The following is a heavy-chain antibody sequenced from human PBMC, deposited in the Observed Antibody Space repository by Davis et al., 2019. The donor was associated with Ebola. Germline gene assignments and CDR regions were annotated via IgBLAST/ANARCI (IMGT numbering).Heavy chain of an antibody. Sequence: MPSETLSLTCTVSDGPISSYYWSWIRQPPGKGLDWIGYIYYSGSTNYNPSLKSRVSISIDTSKKQFSLKLTSVTAADTAVYYCARGPTRYYFDNWGQGTLVTVSS. J-gene: IGHJ4*02. CDR3: ARGPTRYYFDN. CDR2: IYYSGST. CDR1: DGPISSYY. V-gene: IGHV4-59*08.